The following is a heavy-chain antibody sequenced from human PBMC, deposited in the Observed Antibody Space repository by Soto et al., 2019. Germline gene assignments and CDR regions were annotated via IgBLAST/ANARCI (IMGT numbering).Heavy chain of an antibody. J-gene: IGHJ4*02. D-gene: IGHD3-10*01. V-gene: IGHV4-39*01. CDR1: GGSINNSSFY. CDR3: ARRPLVRGIIPYYFDS. Sequence: QLQLQESGPGLVKPSETLSLTCTVSGGSINNSSFYWGWVRQPPGKRLEWIGSIHYSGSDYYNPSLKSRPTISVDTSKNQFSLNLSSVTAADTAVYFCARRPLVRGIIPYYFDSWGQGTLVTVSS. CDR2: IHYSGSD.